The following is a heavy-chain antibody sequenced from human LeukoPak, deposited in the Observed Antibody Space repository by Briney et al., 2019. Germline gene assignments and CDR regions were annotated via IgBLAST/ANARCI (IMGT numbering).Heavy chain of an antibody. J-gene: IGHJ5*02. CDR2: IIPIFGTA. Sequence: SVKVSCKASGGTFSSYAISWVRQAPGQGLGWMGGIIPIFGTANYAQKFQGRVTITTDESTSTAYMELSSLRSEDTAVYYCARDRYYDSSGIRGDWFDPWGQGTLVTVSS. CDR1: GGTFSSYA. CDR3: ARDRYYDSSGIRGDWFDP. D-gene: IGHD3-22*01. V-gene: IGHV1-69*05.